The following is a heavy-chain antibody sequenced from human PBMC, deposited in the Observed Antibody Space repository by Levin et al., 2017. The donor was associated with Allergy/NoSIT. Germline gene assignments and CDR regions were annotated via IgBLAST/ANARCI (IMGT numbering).Heavy chain of an antibody. CDR2: INAGNGNT. Sequence: GESLKISCKASGYTFTSYVLHWVRQAPGQRLEWMGWINAGNGNTKSSQKFQGRVTITRDTSASTTYMELSSLRSEDTAVYYCARDKCSGGVCYLSPLDYWGQGTLVTVSS. CDR3: ARDKCSGGVCYLSPLDY. V-gene: IGHV1-3*01. CDR1: GYTFTSYV. D-gene: IGHD2-8*02. J-gene: IGHJ4*02.